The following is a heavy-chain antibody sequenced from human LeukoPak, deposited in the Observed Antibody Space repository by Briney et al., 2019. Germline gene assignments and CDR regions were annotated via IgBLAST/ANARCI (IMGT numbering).Heavy chain of an antibody. Sequence: PGGSLRLSCAASGFTFSVYAMSWVRQAPGKGLEWVSAVSDSADSTYYADSVKGRFTISRDNSRNTLYLQMYRLRAEDTALFYIAITQGMIYPAQLDYWGQGTLVTVSS. CDR1: GFTFSVYA. D-gene: IGHD2-21*01. CDR2: VSDSADST. CDR3: AITQGMIYPAQLDY. J-gene: IGHJ4*02. V-gene: IGHV3-23*01.